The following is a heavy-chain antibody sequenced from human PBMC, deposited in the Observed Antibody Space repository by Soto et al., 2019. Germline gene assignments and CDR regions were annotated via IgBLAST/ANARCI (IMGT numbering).Heavy chain of an antibody. D-gene: IGHD3-16*01. CDR2: ISWNSGNI. CDR3: ARGLSAVPSYLDY. CDR1: GFTYDDYV. V-gene: IGHV3-9*01. Sequence: EVQLVESGGGLVQPGGSLRLSCAASGFTYDDYVMHWVRQVPGKGLEWVSGISWNSGNIDYADSVKGRFTISRDNAMNSLYLQMNSLRPEDTALYYYARGLSAVPSYLDYCGQGTLVTVSS. J-gene: IGHJ4*02.